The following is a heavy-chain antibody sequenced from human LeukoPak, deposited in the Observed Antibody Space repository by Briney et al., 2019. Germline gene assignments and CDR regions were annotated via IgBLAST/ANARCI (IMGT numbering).Heavy chain of an antibody. CDR1: GGSFSGYY. CDR2: INDSGSS. D-gene: IGHD4-17*01. CDR3: ARYVPDYGDYSGGFDI. Sequence: SETLSLTCAVYGGSFSGYYWIWIRQSPGKGLEWIGDINDSGSSNYHPSLKSRVTISLDTSKTQFSLKLTSVTSADTAAYFCARYVPDYGDYSGGFDIWGQGTMVTVSS. V-gene: IGHV4-34*01. J-gene: IGHJ3*02.